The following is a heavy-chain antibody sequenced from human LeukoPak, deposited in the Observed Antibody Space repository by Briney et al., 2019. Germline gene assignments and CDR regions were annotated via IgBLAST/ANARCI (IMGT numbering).Heavy chain of an antibody. CDR1: GFTFSSYG. CDR2: IWYDGSNK. CDR3: ARVYGSGPFYCYGMDV. V-gene: IGHV3-33*01. D-gene: IGHD3-10*01. Sequence: GGSLRLSCAASGFTFSSYGMHWVRQAPGKGLEWVAVIWYDGSNKYYADSVKGRFTISRDNSKNTLYLQMNSLRAEDTAVYYCARVYGSGPFYCYGMDVWGQGTTVTVSS. J-gene: IGHJ6*02.